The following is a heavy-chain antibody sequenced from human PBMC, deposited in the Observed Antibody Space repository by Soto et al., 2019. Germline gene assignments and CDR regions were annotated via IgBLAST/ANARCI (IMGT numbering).Heavy chain of an antibody. Sequence: SLRLSCAASGFTFSSYSMNWVRQAPGKGLEWVSSISSSSSYIYYADSVKGRFTISRDNAKNSLYLQMNSLRAEDTAVYYCASGAVYSSGWYPDYGMDVWGQGTTVTVSS. CDR2: ISSSSSYI. J-gene: IGHJ6*02. V-gene: IGHV3-21*01. CDR3: ASGAVYSSGWYPDYGMDV. D-gene: IGHD6-19*01. CDR1: GFTFSSYS.